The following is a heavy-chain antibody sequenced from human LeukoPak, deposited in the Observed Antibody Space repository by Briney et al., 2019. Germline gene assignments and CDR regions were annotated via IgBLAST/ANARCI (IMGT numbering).Heavy chain of an antibody. Sequence: ASVKVSCKASVYTFTGYYMHWVRQAPGQGLEWMGWINPNSGGTNYAQKFQGRVTMTRDTSISTAYMELSRLRSDDTAVYYCAREWGIVVVPAGGFDPWGQGSLVTVSS. CDR1: VYTFTGYY. V-gene: IGHV1-2*02. CDR3: AREWGIVVVPAGGFDP. D-gene: IGHD2-2*01. J-gene: IGHJ5*02. CDR2: INPNSGGT.